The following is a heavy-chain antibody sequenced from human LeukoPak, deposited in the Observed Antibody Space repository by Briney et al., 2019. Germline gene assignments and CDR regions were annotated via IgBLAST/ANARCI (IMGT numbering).Heavy chain of an antibody. CDR2: IYHSGST. CDR1: GYSISSGYY. CDR3: ARDPYDILTGQTFDY. V-gene: IGHV4-38-2*02. D-gene: IGHD3-9*01. Sequence: SETLSLTCTVSGYSISSGYYWGWIRQPPGKGLEWIGSIYHSGSTYYNPSLKSRVTISVDTSKNQFSLKLSSVTAADTAVYYCARDPYDILTGQTFDYWGQGTLVTVSS. J-gene: IGHJ4*02.